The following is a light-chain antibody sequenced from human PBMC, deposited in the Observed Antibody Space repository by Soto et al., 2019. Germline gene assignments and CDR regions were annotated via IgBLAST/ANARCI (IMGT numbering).Light chain of an antibody. CDR2: DVS. J-gene: IGLJ1*01. V-gene: IGLV2-14*01. CDR3: SSYTSSSTLV. Sequence: QSVLTQPASVSGSPGQLITISCTGTSSDVGGYNSVSWYQQHPGKAPKLMVYDVSNRPSGVSNRFSGSKSGNTASLTISGLQAEDEADYYCSSYTSSSTLVFGTGTKVTVL. CDR1: SSDVGGYNS.